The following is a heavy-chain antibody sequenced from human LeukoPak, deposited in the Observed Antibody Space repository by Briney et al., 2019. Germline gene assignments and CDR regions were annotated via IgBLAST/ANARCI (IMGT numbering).Heavy chain of an antibody. J-gene: IGHJ4*02. V-gene: IGHV4-39*01. Sequence: PSETLSLTCTVSGGSISSSTYYWGWIRQPPGKGLEWIGSIYYSGSTYYNPSLKSRVTISVDTSKNQFSLKLSSVTAADTAVYYCASEGGSGCDYWGQGTLVNVSS. D-gene: IGHD6-19*01. CDR2: IYYSGST. CDR3: ASEGGSGCDY. CDR1: GGSISSSTYY.